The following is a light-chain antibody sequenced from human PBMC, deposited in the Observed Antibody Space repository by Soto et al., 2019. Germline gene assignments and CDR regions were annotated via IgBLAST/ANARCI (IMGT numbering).Light chain of an antibody. CDR1: QGISNY. CDR3: QKYNSAPPL. CDR2: TAS. Sequence: DIQMTQSPSSLSASVGDRVTITYRASQGISNYLAWYQQKPGKVPKLLIYTASTLQSGVPSRFSDSGSGTDFTLTISSLQPEDVATYYCQKYNSAPPLFGGGTKVEIK. J-gene: IGKJ4*01. V-gene: IGKV1-27*01.